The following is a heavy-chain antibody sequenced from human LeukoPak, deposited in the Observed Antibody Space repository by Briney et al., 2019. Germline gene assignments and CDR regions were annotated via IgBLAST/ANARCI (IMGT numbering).Heavy chain of an antibody. Sequence: ASVKVSCKASGYTFTGYYMHWVRQPPGQGLEWMGWINPNNGGAKYAQKFQGRITMTRDTSTSTVYMELSSLRSEDTAVYYCARDFHDSSGPPRNFQHWGQGTLVTVSS. V-gene: IGHV1-2*02. D-gene: IGHD3-22*01. CDR1: GYTFTGYY. J-gene: IGHJ1*01. CDR2: INPNNGGA. CDR3: ARDFHDSSGPPRNFQH.